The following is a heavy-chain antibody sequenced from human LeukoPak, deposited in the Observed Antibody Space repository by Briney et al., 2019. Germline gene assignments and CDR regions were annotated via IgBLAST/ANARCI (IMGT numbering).Heavy chain of an antibody. V-gene: IGHV3-21*01. CDR2: ISSSSNYL. J-gene: IGHJ4*02. CDR3: ARDRGYGHYDSSGYL. CDR1: GFTFSSYS. Sequence: GGSLRLSCAGSGFTFSSYSMNWIRQAPGKGLEWVSSISSSSNYLYYADSVKGRFTISRDNAENSLYLQMNSLRAEDTAVYYCARDRGYGHYDSSGYLWGQGTLVTVSS. D-gene: IGHD3-22*01.